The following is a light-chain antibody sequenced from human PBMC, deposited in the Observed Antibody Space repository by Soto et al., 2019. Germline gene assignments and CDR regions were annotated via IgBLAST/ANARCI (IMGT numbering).Light chain of an antibody. V-gene: IGKV1-39*01. J-gene: IGKJ4*01. CDR3: QQSYSGPLT. CDR1: QSISSY. Sequence: DVQMTQSPSSLSASVGDRVTITCRASQSISSYLNWYQQKPGKAPKVLIYAASSLQSGVPSRFSGIGSGTDFTLSISSLQPEDFATYYCQQSYSGPLTVGGGTKVDI. CDR2: AAS.